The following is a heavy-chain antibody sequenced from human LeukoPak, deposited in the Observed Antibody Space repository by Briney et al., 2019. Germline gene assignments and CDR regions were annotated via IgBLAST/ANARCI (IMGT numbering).Heavy chain of an antibody. CDR1: GFTFSTYS. J-gene: IGHJ4*02. CDR3: ASSFPRRDDYISNYFDY. V-gene: IGHV3-21*01. CDR2: ISSSGTYI. D-gene: IGHD5-24*01. Sequence: PGGSLRLSCAASGFTFSTYSMNWVRQAPGRGLEWVSSISSSGTYIYYADSTRGRFTISRDNSKNSMYLQMNSLRAEDTAVYYCASSFPRRDDYISNYFDYWGQGTLVTVSS.